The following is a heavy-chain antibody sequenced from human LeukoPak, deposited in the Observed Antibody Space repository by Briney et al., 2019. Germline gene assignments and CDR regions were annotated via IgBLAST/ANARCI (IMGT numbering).Heavy chain of an antibody. CDR1: GFTFSSHS. CDR2: ISSSSSTI. D-gene: IGHD1/OR15-1a*01. CDR3: AKEQVVSPPWVSYFDY. Sequence: PGGSLRLSCAASGFTFSSHSMNWVRQAPGKGLEWVSYISSSSSTIYYADSVKGRFTISRDNAKNSLYLQMNSLRAEDTAVYYCAKEQVVSPPWVSYFDYWGQGTLVTVSS. V-gene: IGHV3-48*01. J-gene: IGHJ4*02.